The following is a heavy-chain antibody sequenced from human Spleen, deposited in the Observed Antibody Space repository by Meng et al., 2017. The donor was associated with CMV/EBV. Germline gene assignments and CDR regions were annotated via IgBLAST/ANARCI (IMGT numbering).Heavy chain of an antibody. J-gene: IGHJ4*02. CDR3: AKGGRYCSGGTCSSPFDN. CDR1: GFTFNSYV. CDR2: ISESGDIT. D-gene: IGHD2-15*01. V-gene: IGHV3-23*01. Sequence: GGSLRLSCSASGFTFNSYVMSWVRQAPGKGLEWVSSISESGDITHYADSVKGRFTFSRDNSRNTLYLQMSSLRAEDTAVYYCAKGGRYCSGGTCSSPFDNWGQGTLVTVSS.